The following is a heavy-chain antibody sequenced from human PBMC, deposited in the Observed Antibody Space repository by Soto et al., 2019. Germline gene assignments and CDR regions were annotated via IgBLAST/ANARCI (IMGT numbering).Heavy chain of an antibody. CDR2: IIPIFGTA. CDR3: ARSRDIVVVPAAMEGYYYMDV. Sequence: ASVKVSCKASGGTFSSYAISWVRQAPGQGLEGMGGIIPIFGTAKYAQKFQGRVTLTADESTSTAYMELSSLRSEDTAVYYCARSRDIVVVPAAMEGYYYMDVWGKGTTVTVSS. D-gene: IGHD2-2*01. J-gene: IGHJ6*03. CDR1: GGTFSSYA. V-gene: IGHV1-69*13.